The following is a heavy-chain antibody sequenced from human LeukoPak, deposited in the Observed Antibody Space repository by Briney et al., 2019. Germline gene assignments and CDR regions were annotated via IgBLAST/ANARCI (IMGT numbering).Heavy chain of an antibody. J-gene: IGHJ3*02. D-gene: IGHD5-24*01. V-gene: IGHV4-38-2*02. CDR1: GYSISSGYY. Sequence: SETLSLTCTVSGYSISSGYYWGWIRQLPGKGLEWIGSIYHSGSTYYNPSLKSRVTISVDTSKNQFSLKLSSVTAADTAVYYCARAGRDGYSPASDSFDIWGQGKTVTVSS. CDR3: ARAGRDGYSPASDSFDI. CDR2: IYHSGST.